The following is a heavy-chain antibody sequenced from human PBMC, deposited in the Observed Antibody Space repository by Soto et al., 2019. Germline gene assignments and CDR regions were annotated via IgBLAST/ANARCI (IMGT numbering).Heavy chain of an antibody. J-gene: IGHJ6*02. Sequence: QVQLVEAGGGLVKPGGSLTLSCAASGFTFSDYYMTWIRQAPGKGLEWVSSITSGGMKYYADSVKGRFTISRDNAEKSLYLQLNSQRAADTAVYYCATDPDSSAYYGMDVWGQGTTVIVSS. CDR1: GFTFSDYY. CDR3: ATDPDSSAYYGMDV. V-gene: IGHV3-11*01. D-gene: IGHD6-19*01. CDR2: ITSGGMK.